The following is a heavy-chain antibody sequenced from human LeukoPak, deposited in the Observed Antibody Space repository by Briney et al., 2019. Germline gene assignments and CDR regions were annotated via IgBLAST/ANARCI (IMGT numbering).Heavy chain of an antibody. D-gene: IGHD6-13*01. CDR2: VYNDGSTT. V-gene: IGHV3-74*01. CDR3: ARSSSSWDLGH. J-gene: IGHJ4*02. CDR1: GFTFSSHW. Sequence: GGSLRLSCAASGFTFSSHWMHWVRQAPGEGLVWVSRVYNDGSTTNYADSVKGRFTISRDNAKNSLYLQMNCLRAEDTAVYYCARSSSSWDLGHWGQGTLVTVSS.